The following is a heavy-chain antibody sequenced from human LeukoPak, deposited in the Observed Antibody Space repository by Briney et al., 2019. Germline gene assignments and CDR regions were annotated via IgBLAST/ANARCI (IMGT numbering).Heavy chain of an antibody. Sequence: KPSETLSLTCTVSGGPISSSSYYWGWIRQPPGKGLEWIGRIYYSGSTYYNPSLKSRVTISVDTSKNQFSLKLSSVTAADTAVYYCASHTAMVRGPFDYWGQGTLVAVSS. J-gene: IGHJ4*02. D-gene: IGHD5-18*01. CDR1: GGPISSSSYY. CDR2: IYYSGST. CDR3: ASHTAMVRGPFDY. V-gene: IGHV4-39*01.